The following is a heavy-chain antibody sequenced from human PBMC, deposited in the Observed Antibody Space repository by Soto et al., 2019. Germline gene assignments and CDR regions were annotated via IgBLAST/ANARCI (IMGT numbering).Heavy chain of an antibody. V-gene: IGHV4-39*01. CDR2: IYYSGST. D-gene: IGHD3-3*01. Sequence: QLQLQESGPGLVKPSETLSLTCTVSGGSISSSSYYWGWIRQPPGKGLEWIGSIYYSGSTYYNPSRKRRVTRSVDTSKNQFSLKLSSVTAADTAVYYCASTIFGVVIHDAFDIWGQGTMVTVSS. CDR3: ASTIFGVVIHDAFDI. J-gene: IGHJ3*02. CDR1: GGSISSSSYY.